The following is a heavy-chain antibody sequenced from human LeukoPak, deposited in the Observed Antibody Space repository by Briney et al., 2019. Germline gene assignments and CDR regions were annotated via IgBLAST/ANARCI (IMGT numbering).Heavy chain of an antibody. V-gene: IGHV1-18*01. Sequence: ASVKVSCKASGYTFTSFGITWVRQAPGQGLEWMGWISPYNGNTNYAQKLQDRVTMTTDTSTTTAHMKVRSLTSDDTAVYYCARTFGGNFRLDYWGQGTLVTVSS. D-gene: IGHD3-10*01. CDR3: ARTFGGNFRLDY. J-gene: IGHJ4*02. CDR2: ISPYNGNT. CDR1: GYTFTSFG.